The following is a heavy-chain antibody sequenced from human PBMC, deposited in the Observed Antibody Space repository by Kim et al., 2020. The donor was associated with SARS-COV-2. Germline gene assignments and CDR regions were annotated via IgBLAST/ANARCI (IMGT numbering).Heavy chain of an antibody. D-gene: IGHD5-18*01. J-gene: IGHJ4*02. CDR3: ARTPLWGDGASAETDY. CDR1: GGSISSGDYY. CDR2: IYYSGST. V-gene: IGHV4-30-4*01. Sequence: SETLSLTCTVSGGSISSGDYYWSWIRQPPGKGLEWIGYIYYSGSTYYNPSLKSRVTISVDTSKNQFSLKLSSVTAADAAVYYCARTPLWGDGASAETDYWGQGSLVTVSS.